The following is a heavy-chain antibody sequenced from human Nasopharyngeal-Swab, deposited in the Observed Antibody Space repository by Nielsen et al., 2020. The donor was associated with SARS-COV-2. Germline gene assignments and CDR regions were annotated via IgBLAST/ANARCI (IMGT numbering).Heavy chain of an antibody. Sequence: SETLSLTCAISGDTFSSNYAAWNWIRQSPSRGLEWLGRTYYRSMSKNDYALSVEGRITISPDPSKNQFSLQLNSLTPEDTAVYYCARIAVAVPPVWGQGTLVTVSS. D-gene: IGHD6-19*01. V-gene: IGHV6-1*01. CDR2: TYYRSMSKN. J-gene: IGHJ4*02. CDR3: ARIAVAVPPV. CDR1: GDTFSSNYAA.